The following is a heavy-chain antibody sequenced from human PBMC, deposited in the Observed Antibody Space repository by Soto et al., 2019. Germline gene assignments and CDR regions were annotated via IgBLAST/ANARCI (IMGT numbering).Heavy chain of an antibody. CDR1: GGSISSGGYY. Sequence: PSETLSLTCTVSGGSISSGGYYWSWIRQHPGKGLEWIGYIYYSGSTYYNPSLKSRVTISVDTSKNQFSLKLSSVTAADTAVYYCAGAYYYDSSGYSEWYYYYGMDVWGQGTTVTVSS. J-gene: IGHJ6*02. V-gene: IGHV4-31*03. CDR3: AGAYYYDSSGYSEWYYYYGMDV. CDR2: IYYSGST. D-gene: IGHD3-22*01.